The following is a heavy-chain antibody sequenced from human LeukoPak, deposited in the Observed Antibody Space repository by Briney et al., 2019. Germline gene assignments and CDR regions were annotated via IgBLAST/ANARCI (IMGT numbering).Heavy chain of an antibody. CDR2: INPSGGST. CDR1: GYTFTSYY. D-gene: IGHD6-6*01. J-gene: IGHJ4*02. V-gene: IGHV1-46*01. CDR3: ARDLLHYSSSSYYFDY. Sequence: ASVKVSCKASGYTFTSYYMHWVRQAPGQGLEWMGIINPSGGSTSYAQKFQGRVTMTRDTSTSTVYMELSSLRSEDTAVYYCARDLLHYSSSSYYFDYWGQGTLVTVSS.